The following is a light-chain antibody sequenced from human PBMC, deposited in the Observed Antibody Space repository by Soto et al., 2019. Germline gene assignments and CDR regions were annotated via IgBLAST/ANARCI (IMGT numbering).Light chain of an antibody. J-gene: IGKJ4*01. CDR2: DVS. Sequence: EIVLTQSPGTLSLFPGERATLSGLASQNIGSLSGWYQQKPGRAPRLLISDVSNRATGIPARFSGSGSGTDFTLTISSLESEDFAVYYCHQRRQWPLTFGGGTKVDIK. V-gene: IGKV3-11*01. CDR3: HQRRQWPLT. CDR1: QNIGSL.